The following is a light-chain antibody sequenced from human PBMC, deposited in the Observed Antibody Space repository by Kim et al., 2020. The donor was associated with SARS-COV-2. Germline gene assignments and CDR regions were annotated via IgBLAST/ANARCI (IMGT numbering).Light chain of an antibody. Sequence: GKTVTTACARSSANIASSYVQWYQQRPGTAPTPVISENNQRPSGVPDRFSGSIDTSSNSASLTISGLKTEDEAVYYCHSYDNSDQVFGGGTKVTVL. J-gene: IGLJ3*02. CDR1: SANIASSY. V-gene: IGLV6-57*03. CDR3: HSYDNSDQV. CDR2: ENN.